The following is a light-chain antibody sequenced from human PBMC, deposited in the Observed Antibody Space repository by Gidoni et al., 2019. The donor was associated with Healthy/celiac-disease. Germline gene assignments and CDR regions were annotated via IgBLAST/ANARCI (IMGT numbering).Light chain of an antibody. CDR1: QSVSST. CDR2: GAS. J-gene: IGKJ1*01. CDR3: QQYNNWPRPT. V-gene: IGKV3-15*01. Sequence: EIVMTQSPATLSVPPGERATLSCRASQSVSSTLAWYQQKPGQAPRLLIYGASTRATGIPARFSGSGSGTEFTLTISSLQSEDFAVYYCQQYNNWPRPTFGQGTKVEIK.